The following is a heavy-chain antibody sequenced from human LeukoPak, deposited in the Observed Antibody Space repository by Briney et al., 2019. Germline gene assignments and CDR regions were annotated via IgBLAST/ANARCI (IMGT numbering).Heavy chain of an antibody. Sequence: GGSLRLSCATSGFTFSTSAVSWVRQAPGKGLEWVSAISGSGGSTYYADSVKGRFTISRDNSKNTLYLQMNSLRAEDTAVYYCANGGLWLPTRSDWGQGTLVIVSS. CDR3: ANGGLWLPTRSD. V-gene: IGHV3-23*01. D-gene: IGHD5-18*01. CDR2: ISGSGGST. J-gene: IGHJ4*02. CDR1: GFTFSTSA.